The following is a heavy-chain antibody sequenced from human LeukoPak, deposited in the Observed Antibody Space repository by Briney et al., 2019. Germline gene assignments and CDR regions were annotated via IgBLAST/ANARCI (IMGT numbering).Heavy chain of an antibody. Sequence: ASVKVSCKASGYTFTSYGISWVRQAPGQGLEWMGWISAYNGNTNYAQKLQGRVTMTTDTSTSTAYMELRSLRSDDTAVYYCARDMRDSSGYWVYYFDYWGQGTLVTVSP. D-gene: IGHD3-22*01. J-gene: IGHJ4*02. V-gene: IGHV1-18*01. CDR1: GYTFTSYG. CDR2: ISAYNGNT. CDR3: ARDMRDSSGYWVYYFDY.